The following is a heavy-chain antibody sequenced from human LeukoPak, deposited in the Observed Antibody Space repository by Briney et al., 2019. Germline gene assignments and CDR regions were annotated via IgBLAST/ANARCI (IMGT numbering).Heavy chain of an antibody. CDR2: IYTSGST. J-gene: IGHJ6*03. CDR3: ATQHVQSKPPPSGYYYYYYMDV. Sequence: SQTLSLTCTVSGGSISSYYWSWIREPPGKGLEWIGYIYTSGSTKYNPSLKSRVTISVDTSKNQCSLKLSSVPPADTPVYYCATQHVQSKPPPSGYYYYYYMDVWGKGTPVTVSS. CDR1: GGSISSYY. D-gene: IGHD4-11*01. V-gene: IGHV4-4*09.